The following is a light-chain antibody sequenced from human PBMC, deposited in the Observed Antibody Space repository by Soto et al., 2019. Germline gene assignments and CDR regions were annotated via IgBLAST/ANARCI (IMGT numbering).Light chain of an antibody. V-gene: IGLV2-14*01. CDR2: EVT. J-gene: IGLJ1*01. Sequence: QSVLTQPASVSGSPGQSITISCTGTSSDVGGYEYVSWYQQHPGTAPRLIIYEVTNRPSGVSNRFFGSKSGNTASLTISGLQDEQERASSCTSYKSTSTQVFGTGTKVTV. CDR3: TSYKSTSTQV. CDR1: SSDVGGYEY.